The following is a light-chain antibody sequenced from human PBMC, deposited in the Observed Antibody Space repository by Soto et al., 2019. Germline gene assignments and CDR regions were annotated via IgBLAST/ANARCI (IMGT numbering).Light chain of an antibody. CDR2: DAS. CDR3: QQYNNWLT. CDR1: QSVQSN. V-gene: IGKV3-15*01. J-gene: IGKJ4*01. Sequence: IVLTHAPATLSVSPVERGTLSCRASQSVQSNLAWYQQKPGQAPRLLIYDASTRATGIPARFSGSGSGTEFTLTISSLQSEDFAVYYCQQYNNWLTFGGGTKVDIK.